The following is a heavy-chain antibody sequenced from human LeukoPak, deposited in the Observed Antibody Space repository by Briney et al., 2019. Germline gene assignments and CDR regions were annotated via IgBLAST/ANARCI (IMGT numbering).Heavy chain of an antibody. J-gene: IGHJ3*02. Sequence: GAPVKVSCKASGYTFTGYYMHWVRQAPGQGLEWMGWINPNSGGTNYAQKFQGRVTMTRDTSISTAYMELSRLRSDDTAVYYCARDDYGDYFDAFDIWGQGTMVTVSS. CDR3: ARDDYGDYFDAFDI. D-gene: IGHD4-17*01. V-gene: IGHV1-2*02. CDR2: INPNSGGT. CDR1: GYTFTGYY.